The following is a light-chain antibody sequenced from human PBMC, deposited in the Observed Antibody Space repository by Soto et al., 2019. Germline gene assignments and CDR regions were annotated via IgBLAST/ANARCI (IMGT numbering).Light chain of an antibody. J-gene: IGKJ3*01. CDR1: QNVGSAY. Sequence: EIVLTQSPGTLSLSPGERATLSCRASQNVGSAYLAWYQQKPGQAPSLLIYDVSSRATGIPDRFSGSVSGTDFTLTISRLEPEDCAVYYCQQYVSSPFTFGPGTKVDIK. CDR2: DVS. CDR3: QQYVSSPFT. V-gene: IGKV3-20*01.